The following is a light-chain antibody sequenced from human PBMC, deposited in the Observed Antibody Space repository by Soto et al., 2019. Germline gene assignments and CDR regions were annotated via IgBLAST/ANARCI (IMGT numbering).Light chain of an antibody. J-gene: IGLJ2*01. CDR3: AAWDDSLSGPV. V-gene: IGLV1-47*02. CDR1: TSNIGTNY. Sequence: QSVLTQPPSASGTPGQRVTISCYGSTSNIGTNYVYWYQQLPGTAPRLLMYSTNKRPSGVPDRFSGSKSGTSAFLAITGLRSEDEANYYCAAWDDSLSGPVFGGGTKLTVL. CDR2: STN.